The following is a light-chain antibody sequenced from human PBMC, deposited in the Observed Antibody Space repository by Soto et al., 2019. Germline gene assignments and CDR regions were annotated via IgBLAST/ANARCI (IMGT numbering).Light chain of an antibody. V-gene: IGKV1-5*01. CDR3: QEYSTYSHT. J-gene: IGKJ1*01. CDR1: QSVSNW. Sequence: DIQMTQSPSTLSASLGDRVTITCRASQSVSNWLAWYQQKQGKAPKLLIYDASNLESGVPSRFSGSGSGTEFILTISSLQPDDFASYYCQEYSTYSHTFGQGTKVEIK. CDR2: DAS.